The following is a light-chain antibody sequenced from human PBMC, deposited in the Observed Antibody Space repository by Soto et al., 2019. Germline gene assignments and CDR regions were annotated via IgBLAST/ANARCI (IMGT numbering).Light chain of an antibody. V-gene: IGKV3D-20*02. CDR2: GAS. CDR3: QQRSN. J-gene: IGKJ5*01. Sequence: EIVLTQSPGTLSLSPGESATLSCRASQSIGSNYLAWYQQKPGQAPRLLIYGASKRATGIPDRFSGGGSWTDFTLTISRLEPEDFGVYYCQQRSNFGQGTRLEIK. CDR1: QSIGSNY.